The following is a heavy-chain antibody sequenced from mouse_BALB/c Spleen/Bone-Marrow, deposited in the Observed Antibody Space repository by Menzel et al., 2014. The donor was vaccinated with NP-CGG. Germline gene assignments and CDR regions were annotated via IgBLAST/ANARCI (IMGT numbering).Heavy chain of an antibody. CDR3: ARDRGVQGYAMDY. J-gene: IGHJ4*01. CDR1: GFTFSDFY. CDR2: ISYGGSYI. V-gene: IGHV5-4*02. Sequence: EVKLVESGGGLVKPGGSLKLSCAASGFTFSDFYMYWVRQTPEKRLGWVATISYGGSYIYYPDSVKGRFTISRDDAKNNLYLQMSSLKSEDTAMYYCARDRGVQGYAMDYWGQGTSVTVSS. D-gene: IGHD2-14*01.